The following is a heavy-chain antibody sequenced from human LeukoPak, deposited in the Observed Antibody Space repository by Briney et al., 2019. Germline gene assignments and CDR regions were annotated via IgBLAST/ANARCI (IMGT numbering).Heavy chain of an antibody. D-gene: IGHD6-13*01. CDR1: GFTFSTYW. J-gene: IGHJ5*02. CDR3: ARYPSVAATGWGRWFDH. V-gene: IGHV3-48*02. CDR2: ISSSSSTI. Sequence: GRSLGLSCAASGFTFSTYWMSWVRHTPGKGLEWISYISSSSSTIYYADSVKGRFTISRDNAKSSLYLQMNSLRDEDTAVYYCARYPSVAATGWGRWFDHWGQGTLVTVSS.